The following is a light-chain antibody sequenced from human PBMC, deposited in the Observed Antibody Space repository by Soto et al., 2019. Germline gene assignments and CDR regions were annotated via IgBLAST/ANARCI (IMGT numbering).Light chain of an antibody. CDR3: QQYENWPWT. Sequence: EIVITKSPSALSGPRLRRATLSCLTSQSISDTLAWYQQKPGQAPRLLIYSASRRATGFPARFSGSGSGTDFTLTISSLQSEDFAVYYCQQYENWPWTFGQATKVDI. J-gene: IGKJ1*01. CDR1: QSISDT. CDR2: SAS. V-gene: IGKV3-15*01.